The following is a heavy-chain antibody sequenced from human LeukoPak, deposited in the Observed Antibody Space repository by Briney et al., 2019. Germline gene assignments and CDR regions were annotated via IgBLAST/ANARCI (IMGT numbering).Heavy chain of an antibody. CDR1: GYTFPNYG. V-gene: IGHV1-18*01. CDR3: ARGRGSTSRY. D-gene: IGHD1-26*01. Sequence: ASVKVSCKASGYTFPNYGITWVRQAPGQGLEWMGWISTHNGDTNYAQNLQDRVTMTTDTSTSTAYMELRSLRSDDTAVYYCARGRGSTSRYWGQGTLVRVSS. J-gene: IGHJ4*02. CDR2: ISTHNGDT.